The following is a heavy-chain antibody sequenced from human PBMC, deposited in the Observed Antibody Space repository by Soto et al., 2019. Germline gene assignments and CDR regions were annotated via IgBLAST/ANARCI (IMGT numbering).Heavy chain of an antibody. J-gene: IGHJ6*02. CDR2: MNPNSGNT. Sequence: QVQLVQSGAEVKKPGASVKVSCTASGYTFTRYDIDWVRQATGQGLEWRGWMNPNSGNTGYAQKFQGRVTMTRNTSISPANMELSSLRAEDTAVYYWAREVNFYGLDVWGQGTTVPFS. V-gene: IGHV1-8*01. CDR1: GYTFTRYD. CDR3: AREVNFYGLDV.